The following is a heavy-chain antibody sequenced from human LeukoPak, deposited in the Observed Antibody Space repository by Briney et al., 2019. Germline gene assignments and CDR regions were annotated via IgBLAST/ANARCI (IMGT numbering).Heavy chain of an antibody. CDR2: IRASVSGT. V-gene: IGHV3-23*01. CDR3: AKEVYYYGSGSPFDY. D-gene: IGHD3-10*01. Sequence: GGSLRLSCAASGFTFSSYGLSWVRQAPGKGLEWVAAIRASVSGTYYADSVQGRFIISRDNSKNTLYLQVNSLRGEDTAVYYCAKEVYYYGSGSPFDYWGQGTLVTVSS. CDR1: GFTFSSYG. J-gene: IGHJ4*02.